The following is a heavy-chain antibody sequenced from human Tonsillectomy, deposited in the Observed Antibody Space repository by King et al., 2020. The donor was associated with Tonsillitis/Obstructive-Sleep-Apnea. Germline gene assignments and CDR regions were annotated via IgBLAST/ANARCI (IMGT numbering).Heavy chain of an antibody. Sequence: EVQLVESGGDVVQPGGSLRLSCAASGFTFDDNSMLWVRHPPGKGLEWVSFISWDGGGAYYAESVKGRFTISRDNSKNSLYLQMKSLRAEDTALYYCAKGESLDSWGQGTLVTVSS. CDR3: AKGESLDS. CDR1: GFTFDDNS. CDR2: ISWDGGGA. V-gene: IGHV3-43*01. J-gene: IGHJ4*02. D-gene: IGHD2/OR15-2a*01.